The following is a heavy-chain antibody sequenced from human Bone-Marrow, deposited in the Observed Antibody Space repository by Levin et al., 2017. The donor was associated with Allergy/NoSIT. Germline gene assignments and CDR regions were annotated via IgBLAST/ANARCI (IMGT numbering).Heavy chain of an antibody. Sequence: PGGSLRLSCVASGFTVSSNYMSWVRQAPGKGLEWVSVIYSGGSTNYADSVKGRFTISRDNSKNTLYLQMNSLRAEDTAVYYCARGVRGYNYAYAFDYWGQGTLVTVSS. CDR1: GFTVSSNY. V-gene: IGHV3-53*01. CDR3: ARGVRGYNYAYAFDY. CDR2: IYSGGST. J-gene: IGHJ4*02. D-gene: IGHD5-18*01.